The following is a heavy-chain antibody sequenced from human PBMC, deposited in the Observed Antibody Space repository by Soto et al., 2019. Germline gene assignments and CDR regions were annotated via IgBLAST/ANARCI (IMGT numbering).Heavy chain of an antibody. D-gene: IGHD3-10*01. J-gene: IGHJ4*02. V-gene: IGHV3-23*01. CDR2: ISGSGGST. CDR1: GFTFSSYA. Sequence: EVQLLESGGGLVQPGGSLRLSCAASGFTFSSYAMSWVRQAPGKGLEWVSAISGSGGSTYYADSVKGRFTISRDNSKNTLYLQMNSLRAEDTAVYYCAKPPMASLWFGELHYFDSWGQGTLVTVSS. CDR3: AKPPMASLWFGELHYFDS.